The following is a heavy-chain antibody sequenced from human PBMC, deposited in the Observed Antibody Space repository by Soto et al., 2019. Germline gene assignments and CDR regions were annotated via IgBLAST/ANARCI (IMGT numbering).Heavy chain of an antibody. CDR2: ISNSGGT. D-gene: IGHD6-19*01. CDR3: ARETSSGWYSGGAFDI. J-gene: IGHJ3*02. Sequence: PSETLSLTCTVSAGSVSSGKYFWSWIRQPPGMGLEWIGFISNSGGTNYNPSLKSRVTISRDPSKNQLPLKLSSVTAADTAVYYCARETSSGWYSGGAFDIWGQGTMVTVSS. CDR1: AGSVSSGKYF. V-gene: IGHV4-61*01.